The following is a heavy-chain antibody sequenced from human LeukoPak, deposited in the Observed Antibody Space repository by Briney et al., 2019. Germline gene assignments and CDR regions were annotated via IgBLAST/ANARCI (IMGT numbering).Heavy chain of an antibody. CDR1: GGSLSGYY. V-gene: IGHV4-34*01. J-gene: IGHJ4*02. CDR3: ARGRLRPKYGSGSYLVY. Sequence: SETLSLTCAVYGGSLSGYYWSWIRQPPGKGLEWIGEINHSGSTNYNPSLKSRVTISVDTSKNQFSLKLSSVTAADTAVYYCARGRLRPKYGSGSYLVYWGQGTLVTVSS. D-gene: IGHD3-10*01. CDR2: INHSGST.